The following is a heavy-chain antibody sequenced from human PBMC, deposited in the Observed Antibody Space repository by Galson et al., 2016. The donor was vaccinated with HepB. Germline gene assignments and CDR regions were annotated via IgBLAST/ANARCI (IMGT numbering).Heavy chain of an antibody. V-gene: IGHV5-10-1*01. CDR3: ARHSRAESGWYLGFDY. D-gene: IGHD6-19*01. CDR2: IDPSDSHT. CDR1: GYNFNTYW. J-gene: IGHJ4*02. Sequence: QSGADVKKPGESLRISCRASGYNFNTYWISWLRQMPGIGLEWMGRIDPSDSHTDYSPSFQGHVTISLDRSINTVYLQWSSLKASDTAMYYCARHSRAESGWYLGFDYWGQGTLVTVSS.